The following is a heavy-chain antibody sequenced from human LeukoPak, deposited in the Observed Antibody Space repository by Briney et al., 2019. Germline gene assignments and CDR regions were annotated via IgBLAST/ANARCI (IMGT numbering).Heavy chain of an antibody. CDR2: INPNSGGT. Sequence: ASVKVSCKASGYTFTSYGISWVRQAPGQGLEWMGRINPNSGGTNYAQKFQGRVTMTRDTSISTAYMELSRLRSDDTAVYYCARDLGTYYYDSSGYSWGQGTLVTVSS. CDR3: ARDLGTYYYDSSGYS. V-gene: IGHV1-2*06. CDR1: GYTFTSYG. J-gene: IGHJ4*02. D-gene: IGHD3-22*01.